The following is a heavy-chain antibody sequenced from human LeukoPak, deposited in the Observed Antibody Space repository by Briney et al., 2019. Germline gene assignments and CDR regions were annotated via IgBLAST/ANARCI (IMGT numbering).Heavy chain of an antibody. Sequence: GGSLRLSCAASGFTVSSNYMSWVRQAPGKGLGWVSVIYSGSSSTYYTDSVKGRFTISRHNSKNTLYLQMNSLRAEDTAVYYCARVGSGWYDFDYWGQGTLVTVSS. CDR1: GFTVSSNY. V-gene: IGHV3-53*04. D-gene: IGHD6-19*01. CDR3: ARVGSGWYDFDY. J-gene: IGHJ4*02. CDR2: IYSGSSST.